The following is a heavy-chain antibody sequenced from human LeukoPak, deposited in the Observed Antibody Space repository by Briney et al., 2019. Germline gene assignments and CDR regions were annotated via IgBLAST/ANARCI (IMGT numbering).Heavy chain of an antibody. CDR2: IYYSGST. D-gene: IGHD3-10*01. Sequence: PSETLSLTCAVYGGSFSGYYWNWIRQPPGKGLEWIGYIYYSGSTNYNPSLKSRVTISVDTSKNQFSLKLSSVTAADTAVYYCARDARDYYGSGSSINWFDPWGQGTLVTVSS. V-gene: IGHV4-59*01. CDR3: ARDARDYYGSGSSINWFDP. J-gene: IGHJ5*02. CDR1: GGSFSGYY.